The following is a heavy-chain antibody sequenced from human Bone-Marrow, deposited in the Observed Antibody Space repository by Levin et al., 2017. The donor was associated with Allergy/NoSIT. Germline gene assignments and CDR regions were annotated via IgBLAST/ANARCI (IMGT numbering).Heavy chain of an antibody. CDR2: INSDGSST. CDR3: ASIPVGSSHWHLDL. J-gene: IGHJ2*01. V-gene: IGHV3-74*01. Sequence: GGSLRLSCAASGFTFSSYWLHWVRQAPGKGLVWVSRINSDGSSTNYVDSVKGRFAISRDNAKNTLYLQMSSLRAEDTGIYYCASIPVGSSHWHLDLWGRGTLVTVSS. D-gene: IGHD2-21*01. CDR1: GFTFSSYW.